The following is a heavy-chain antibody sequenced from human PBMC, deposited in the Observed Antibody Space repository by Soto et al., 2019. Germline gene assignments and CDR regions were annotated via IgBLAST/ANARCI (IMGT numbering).Heavy chain of an antibody. CDR1: GYSFTSHW. CDR3: ARRGYGVAAYYFDY. J-gene: IGHJ4*02. CDR2: IYPGDSDT. V-gene: IGHV5-51*01. Sequence: PGESLKISCXGSGYSFTSHWIGWVRQMPGKGLEWMGSIYPGDSDTRYSPSFQGQVTISADKSITTAYLQWSSLKASDTAMYYCARRGYGVAAYYFDYWGQGTLVTVSS. D-gene: IGHD3-3*01.